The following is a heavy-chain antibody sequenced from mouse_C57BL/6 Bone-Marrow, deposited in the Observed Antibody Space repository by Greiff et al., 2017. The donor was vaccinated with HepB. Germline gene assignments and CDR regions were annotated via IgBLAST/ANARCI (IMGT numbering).Heavy chain of an antibody. CDR2: IHPNSGST. CDR1: GYTFTSYW. D-gene: IGHD1-1*01. V-gene: IGHV1-64*01. J-gene: IGHJ2*01. Sequence: QVQLQQSGAELVKPGASVKLSCKASGYTFTSYWMHWVKQRPGQGLEWIGMIHPNSGSTNYNEKFKSKATLTVDKSSSTAYMQLSSLTSEDSAVYYCAPITTVVATEFDYWGQGTTLTVSS. CDR3: APITTVVATEFDY.